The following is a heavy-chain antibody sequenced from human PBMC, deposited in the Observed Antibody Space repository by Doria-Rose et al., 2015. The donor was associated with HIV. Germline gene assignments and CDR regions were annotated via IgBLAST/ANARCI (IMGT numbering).Heavy chain of an antibody. CDR3: ARIKSSRWYHKYYFDF. CDR1: GVSLSSPGMG. V-gene: IGHV2-26*01. J-gene: IGHJ4*02. CDR2: IFSDDER. Sequence: QVTLKESDPVLVKPTETLTLTCTVSGVSLSSPGMGVSWIRQPQGKALEWLADIFSDDERSYKTSLKSRLTISRGTSKSQVVLTMTDMDPVDTATYYCARIKSSRWYHKYYFDFWGQGTLVIVSA. D-gene: IGHD6-13*01.